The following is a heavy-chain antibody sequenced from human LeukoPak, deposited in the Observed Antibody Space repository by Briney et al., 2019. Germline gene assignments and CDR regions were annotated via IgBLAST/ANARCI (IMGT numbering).Heavy chain of an antibody. Sequence: GRSLRLSCAASGFTFSSYGTHWVRQAPGKGLEWVAVIWYDGSNKYYADSVKGRFTISRDNSKNTLYLQMNSLRAEDTAVYYCARDNNYGDYGWGAFDIWGQGTMVTVSS. V-gene: IGHV3-33*01. CDR3: ARDNNYGDYGWGAFDI. J-gene: IGHJ3*02. CDR2: IWYDGSNK. CDR1: GFTFSSYG. D-gene: IGHD4-17*01.